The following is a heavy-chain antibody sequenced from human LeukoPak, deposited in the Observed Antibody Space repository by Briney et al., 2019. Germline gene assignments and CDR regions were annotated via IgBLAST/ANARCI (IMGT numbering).Heavy chain of an antibody. CDR1: GYSFTSYW. J-gene: IGHJ4*02. V-gene: IGHV5-51*01. Sequence: GESLKISCKASGYSFTSYWIGWVRQMPGKGLEWMGIIYPGDSDTRYSPSFQGQVTISADKSISTAYLQWSSLKASDTAMYYCARRAYDILTGYSFDYWGQGTLVTVSS. D-gene: IGHD3-9*01. CDR2: IYPGDSDT. CDR3: ARRAYDILTGYSFDY.